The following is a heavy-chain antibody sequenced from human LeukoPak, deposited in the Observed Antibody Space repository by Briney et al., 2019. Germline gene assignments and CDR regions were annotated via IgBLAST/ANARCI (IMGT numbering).Heavy chain of an antibody. CDR2: ISGSGGST. Sequence: GGSLRLSCAASGFTFSSYAMGWVRQAPGKGLEWVSAISGSGGSTYYADSVKGRFTISRDNSKNTLYLQMNSLRAEDTAVYYCAKDPILTIAAAASSGYWGQGTLVTVSS. CDR1: GFTFSSYA. J-gene: IGHJ4*02. CDR3: AKDPILTIAAAASSGY. V-gene: IGHV3-23*01. D-gene: IGHD6-13*01.